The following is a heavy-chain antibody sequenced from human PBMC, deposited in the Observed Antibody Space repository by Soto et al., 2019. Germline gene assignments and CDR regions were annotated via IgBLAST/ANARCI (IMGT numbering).Heavy chain of an antibody. Sequence: EVQLVESGGGLVQPGGSLRLSCAASGFSFHNYWMHRVRQAPGKGLVWVSRINSDGSGTSYADSVKGRFTISRDNAKKTLYLQMNSLRAEDTAVYYCARGWEGYKDWGQGTLVTVSS. CDR1: GFSFHNYW. CDR3: ARGWEGYKD. V-gene: IGHV3-74*01. D-gene: IGHD1-26*01. CDR2: INSDGSGT. J-gene: IGHJ4*02.